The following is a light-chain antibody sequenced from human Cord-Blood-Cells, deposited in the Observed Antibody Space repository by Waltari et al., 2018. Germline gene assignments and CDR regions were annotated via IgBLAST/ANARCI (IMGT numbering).Light chain of an antibody. CDR1: QSISSY. CDR2: AAS. V-gene: IGKV1-39*01. J-gene: IGKJ3*01. Sequence: DIQMTQSPSSLSASVGDRVTITCRSSQSISSYLNWYQQKPGKAPKLLIYAASSLESGVPSRFRGSGSGTDFTLTISSLQPEVFATCYCQPSYSSPFTFGPGTKGDIK. CDR3: QPSYSSPFT.